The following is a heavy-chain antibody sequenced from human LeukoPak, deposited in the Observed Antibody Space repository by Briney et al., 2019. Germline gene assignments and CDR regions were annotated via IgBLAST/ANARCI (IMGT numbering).Heavy chain of an antibody. J-gene: IGHJ5*02. CDR3: ARDYSSSFSWFDP. CDR2: TNSDGSST. Sequence: GGSLRLSCAASGFTFSSYWMHWVRQAPGKGLVWVSRTNSDGSSTSYADSVKGRFTISRDNAKNTLYLQMNSLRAEDTAVYYCARDYSSSFSWFDPWGQGTLVTVSS. CDR1: GFTFSSYW. D-gene: IGHD2-21*01. V-gene: IGHV3-74*01.